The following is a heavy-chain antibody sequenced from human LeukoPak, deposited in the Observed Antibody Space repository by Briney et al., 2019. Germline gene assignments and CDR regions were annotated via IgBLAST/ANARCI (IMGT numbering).Heavy chain of an antibody. CDR1: GFTFSSYG. J-gene: IGHJ4*02. D-gene: IGHD6-6*01. V-gene: IGHV3-30*18. Sequence: GGSLRLSCAASGFTFSSYGMHWVRQAPGKGLEWVAVISYDGSNKYYADSVKGRFTISRDNSKNTLYLQMNSLRAEDTAVYYCAKTPYSSSSILFDYWGQGTLVTVSS. CDR2: ISYDGSNK. CDR3: AKTPYSSSSILFDY.